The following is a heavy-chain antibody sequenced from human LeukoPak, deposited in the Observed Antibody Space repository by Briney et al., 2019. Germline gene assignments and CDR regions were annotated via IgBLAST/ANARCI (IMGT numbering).Heavy chain of an antibody. V-gene: IGHV3-7*01. Sequence: GGSLRLSCAASGFTFSSYWMSWVRQAPGKGLEWVANIKQDGSEKYYVDSVKGRFTISRDNAKNSLYLQMNSLRAEDTAVYYRARDTVTIYYYYMDVWGKGTTVTVSS. CDR3: ARDTVTIYYYYMDV. CDR2: IKQDGSEK. D-gene: IGHD4-11*01. J-gene: IGHJ6*03. CDR1: GFTFSSYW.